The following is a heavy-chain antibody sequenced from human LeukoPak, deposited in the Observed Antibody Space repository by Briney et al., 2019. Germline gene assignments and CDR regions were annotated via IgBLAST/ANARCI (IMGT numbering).Heavy chain of an antibody. J-gene: IGHJ6*02. CDR3: TREEPGYNSGWSMDV. D-gene: IGHD6-19*01. V-gene: IGHV4-4*02. Sequence: PSETLSLTCVVSGGSINNNKWWSWVRQPPGKGLEWIGDVYYSGSTNYNPSLKSRVTMSVDKSKGQFFMKLKSVTAADTAVYYCTREEPGYNSGWSMDVWGQGTTVTVSS. CDR2: VYYSGST. CDR1: GGSINNNKW.